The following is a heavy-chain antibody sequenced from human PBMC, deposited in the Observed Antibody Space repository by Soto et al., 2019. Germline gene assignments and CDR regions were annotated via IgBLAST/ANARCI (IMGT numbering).Heavy chain of an antibody. D-gene: IGHD3-10*01. Sequence: ASVKVSCKASGYTFTGYYMHWVRQARGQGLEWMGWINPNSGGTNYAQKFQGRVTMTRDTSISTAYMELSRLRSDDTAVYYCARDKEFGEVGNWFDPWGQGTLVTVSS. V-gene: IGHV1-2*02. CDR1: GYTFTGYY. CDR3: ARDKEFGEVGNWFDP. CDR2: INPNSGGT. J-gene: IGHJ5*02.